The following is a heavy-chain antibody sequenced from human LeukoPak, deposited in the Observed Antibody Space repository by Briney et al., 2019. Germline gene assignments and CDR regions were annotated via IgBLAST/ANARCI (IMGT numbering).Heavy chain of an antibody. V-gene: IGHV4-30-4*01. CDR1: GGSISSGDYY. CDR3: ARERIAELVDY. J-gene: IGHJ4*02. D-gene: IGHD6-13*01. CDR2: IYYSGST. Sequence: SETLSLTCTVSGGSISSGDYYWSWIRQPPGKGLEWIGYIYYSGSTHYNPSLKSRVTISVDTSKNQFSLKLSSVTAADTAVYYCARERIAELVDYWGQGTLVTVSS.